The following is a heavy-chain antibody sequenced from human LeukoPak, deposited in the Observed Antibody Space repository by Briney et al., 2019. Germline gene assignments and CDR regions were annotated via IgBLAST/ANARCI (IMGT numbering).Heavy chain of an antibody. V-gene: IGHV1-69*13. CDR2: IIPIFGTA. Sequence: SVKASCKASGGTFSSYAISWVRQAPGQGLEWMGGIIPIFGTANYAQKFQGRVTITADESTSTAYMELSSLRSEDTAVYYCARDSEPYYYDSSGYGYWGQGTLVTVSS. CDR1: GGTFSSYA. J-gene: IGHJ4*02. CDR3: ARDSEPYYYDSSGYGY. D-gene: IGHD3-22*01.